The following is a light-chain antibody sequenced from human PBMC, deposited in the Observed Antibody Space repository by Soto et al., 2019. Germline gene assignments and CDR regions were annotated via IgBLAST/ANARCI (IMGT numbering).Light chain of an antibody. CDR3: QQYHNWPPQYT. Sequence: EIVMTQSPATLSVSPGERVTLSCRASQSISDNLAWFQQKSGQAPRLLIHGAFKRDTGVPVRFTGSGSGTEFTLTISSLQSEDSAVYYCQQYHNWPPQYTFGQGTKLQIK. CDR2: GAF. CDR1: QSISDN. J-gene: IGKJ2*01. V-gene: IGKV3-15*01.